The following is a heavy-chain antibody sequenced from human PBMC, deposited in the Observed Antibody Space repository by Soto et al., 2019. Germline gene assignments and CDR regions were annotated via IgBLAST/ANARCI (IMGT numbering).Heavy chain of an antibody. Sequence: QVQLQESGPGLVKPSETLSLTCTVSGGSISSYYWSWIRQPPGKGLEWIGYIYYSGSTNYNPSLKSRVTISVDTSKNQFSLKLSSVTAADTAVYYCARAWGDAFDIWGQGTMVTVSS. J-gene: IGHJ3*02. D-gene: IGHD7-27*01. V-gene: IGHV4-59*01. CDR1: GGSISSYY. CDR2: IYYSGST. CDR3: ARAWGDAFDI.